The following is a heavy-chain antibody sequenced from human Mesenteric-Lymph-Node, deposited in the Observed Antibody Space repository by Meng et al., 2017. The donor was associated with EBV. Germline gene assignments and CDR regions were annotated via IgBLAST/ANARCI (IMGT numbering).Heavy chain of an antibody. Sequence: QPQRQESGPGLVKPSETLSLTCTVAGGFISRSGFYWGWIRQPPGKGLEWIGRVSYSGTTSYNPSLRSRVTISADTSKNQFSLRLTSLTAADTAIYYCAGRGFYTLFDYWGQGTLVTVSS. CDR1: GGFISRSGFY. J-gene: IGHJ4*02. D-gene: IGHD3-3*01. CDR2: VSYSGTT. CDR3: AGRGFYTLFDY. V-gene: IGHV4-39*07.